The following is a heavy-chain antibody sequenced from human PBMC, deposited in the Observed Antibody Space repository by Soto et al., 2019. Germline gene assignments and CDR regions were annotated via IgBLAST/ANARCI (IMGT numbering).Heavy chain of an antibody. CDR3: ARGYYGSGEMGHAFDI. CDR1: GFTFSSYG. D-gene: IGHD3-10*01. J-gene: IGHJ3*02. V-gene: IGHV3-33*01. CDR2: IWYDGSNK. Sequence: QVQLVESGGGVVQPGRSLRLSCAASGFTFSSYGMHWVRQAPGKGLEWVAVIWYDGSNKYYADSVKGRFTISRDNSKNTLYLQMNSLRAEDTAVYYCARGYYGSGEMGHAFDIWGQGTMVTVSS.